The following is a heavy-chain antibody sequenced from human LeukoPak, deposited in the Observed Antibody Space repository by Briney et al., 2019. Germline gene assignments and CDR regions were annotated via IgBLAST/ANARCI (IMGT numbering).Heavy chain of an antibody. CDR3: ARQREKMTGYAPGVFDI. J-gene: IGHJ3*02. Sequence: GESLKISCKGSGYSFTSYWLAWVRQMPGKGLEWMGVIYPGDSETRYSPSFQGQVSISADKSISTAYLQWSSLKASDTAMYYCARQREKMTGYAPGVFDIWAQGKRVTVFS. CDR2: IYPGDSET. V-gene: IGHV5-51*01. D-gene: IGHD2-2*01. CDR1: GYSFTSYW.